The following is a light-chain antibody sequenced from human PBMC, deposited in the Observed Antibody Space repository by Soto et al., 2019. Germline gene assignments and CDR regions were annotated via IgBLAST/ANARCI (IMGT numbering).Light chain of an antibody. CDR2: DAS. CDR1: QNINNW. Sequence: DIQMTQSPSTLSASVGVRVTITCRASQNINNWLAWFQQKPGEAPKLLIYDASTLESGVPSRFSGSGSGTEFTLTISSLQPDDYATYSCQHYNVYYMYTFGQGTKVEIK. V-gene: IGKV1-5*01. CDR3: QHYNVYYMYT. J-gene: IGKJ2*01.